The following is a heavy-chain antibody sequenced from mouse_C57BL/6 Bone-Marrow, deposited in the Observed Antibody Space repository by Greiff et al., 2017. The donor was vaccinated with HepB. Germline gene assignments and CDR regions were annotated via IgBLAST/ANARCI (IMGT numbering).Heavy chain of an antibody. Sequence: QVQLKESGAELVRPGTSVKMSCKASGYTFTNYWIGWAKQRPGHGLEWIGDIYPGGGYTNYNEKFKGKATLTADKSSSTAYMQFSSLTSEDSAIYYCARGKTAKDYWYFDVWGTGTTVTVSS. CDR1: GYTFTNYW. J-gene: IGHJ1*03. CDR2: IYPGGGYT. CDR3: ARGKTAKDYWYFDV. V-gene: IGHV1-63*01. D-gene: IGHD1-2*01.